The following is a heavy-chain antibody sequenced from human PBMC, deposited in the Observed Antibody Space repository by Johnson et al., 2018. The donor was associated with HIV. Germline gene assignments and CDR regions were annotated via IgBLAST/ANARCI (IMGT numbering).Heavy chain of an antibody. Sequence: QVQLVESGGGVVQPGRSLRLSCAASGFTFSSYAIHWVRQAPGKGLQWVAIISYDGSNNYYADSVKGRLTLSRDNSNNTLYLQMNSLRAEDTAVYYCARDVTAGNDAFDIWGQGTMVTVSS. CDR3: ARDVTAGNDAFDI. V-gene: IGHV3-30*14. J-gene: IGHJ3*02. CDR2: ISYDGSNN. D-gene: IGHD1-1*01. CDR1: GFTFSSYA.